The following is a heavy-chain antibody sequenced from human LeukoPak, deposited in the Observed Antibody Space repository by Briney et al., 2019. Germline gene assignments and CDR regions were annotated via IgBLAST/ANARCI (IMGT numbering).Heavy chain of an antibody. CDR2: IYYSGST. V-gene: IGHV4-39*07. D-gene: IGHD3-10*01. J-gene: IGHJ4*02. Sequence: SETLSLTCTVSGGSISSSSYYWGWIRQPPGKGLEWIGSIYYSGSTYYNPSLKSRVTISVDTSKNQFSLKLGSVTAADTAVYYCARGVITMVRGVINPRLDYWGQGTLVTVSS. CDR3: ARGVITMVRGVINPRLDY. CDR1: GGSISSSSYY.